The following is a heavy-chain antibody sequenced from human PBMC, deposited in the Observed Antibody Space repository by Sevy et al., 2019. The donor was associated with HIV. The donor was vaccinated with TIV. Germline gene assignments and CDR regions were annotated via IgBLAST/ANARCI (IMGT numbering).Heavy chain of an antibody. CDR3: AKEGRELRYFDWSTDY. V-gene: IGHV3-30*02. D-gene: IGHD3-9*01. J-gene: IGHJ4*02. Sequence: GGSLRLSCAASGFTFSSYGMHWVRQAPGKGLEWVAFIRYDGSNKYYADSVKGRFTISRDNSKNTLYLQMNSLRAADTAVYYCAKEGRELRYFDWSTDYWGQGTLVTVSS. CDR1: GFTFSSYG. CDR2: IRYDGSNK.